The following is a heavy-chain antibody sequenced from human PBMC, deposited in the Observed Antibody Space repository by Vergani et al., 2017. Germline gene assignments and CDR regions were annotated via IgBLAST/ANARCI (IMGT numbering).Heavy chain of an antibody. J-gene: IGHJ4*02. Sequence: QVQLVESGGGVVQPGRSLRLSCAASGFTFSSYGMHWVRQAPGKGLEWVAVISYDGSNKYYADSVKGRFTISRDNSKNTLYLQMNSLRAEDTAVYYCAKDYDRMAETAAFFDYWGQGTLVTVSS. CDR3: AKDYDRMAETAAFFDY. D-gene: IGHD1-14*01. CDR2: ISYDGSNK. V-gene: IGHV3-30*18. CDR1: GFTFSSYG.